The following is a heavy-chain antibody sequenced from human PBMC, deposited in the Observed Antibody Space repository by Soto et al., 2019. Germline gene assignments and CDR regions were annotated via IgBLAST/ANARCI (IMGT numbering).Heavy chain of an antibody. V-gene: IGHV3-7*01. J-gene: IGHJ4*02. D-gene: IGHD2-15*01. Sequence: VGSLRLSCSGFGFSINTYWMNWIRQTPGKGLEWVANINPEGNAKTYVDPVKGRFFVSRDNTRNSLDLQMTSLRVEDSAIYFCAAWDISNIWGQGILVTVSS. CDR3: AAWDISNI. CDR2: INPEGNAK. CDR1: GFSINTYW.